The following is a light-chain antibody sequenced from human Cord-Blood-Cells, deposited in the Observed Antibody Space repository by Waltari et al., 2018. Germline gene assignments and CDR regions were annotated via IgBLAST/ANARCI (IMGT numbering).Light chain of an antibody. CDR3: QQYGSSPPYT. V-gene: IGKV3-20*01. CDR1: QRVSSSY. Sequence: EIVLTQSPGTLSLSPGERATLSCRASQRVSSSYLAWYQRKPGQAPRLLIYGASSRATGIPDRFSGSGSVTDFTLTISRLEPEDFAVYYCQQYGSSPPYTFGQGTKLEIK. J-gene: IGKJ2*01. CDR2: GAS.